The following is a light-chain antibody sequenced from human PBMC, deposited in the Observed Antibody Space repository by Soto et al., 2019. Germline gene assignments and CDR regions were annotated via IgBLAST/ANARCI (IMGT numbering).Light chain of an antibody. CDR1: QSVSSY. V-gene: IGKV3-11*01. J-gene: IGKJ4*01. CDR3: QQRSNWPLT. Sequence: EIVLTQSPATLSLSPGERATLSCRASQSVSSYLAWYQQKPGQAPRLLIYDASNRATGIPARFSGSGSGTDFTLTISSLEPEDFALYYCQQRSNWPLTLGGGTKVDIK. CDR2: DAS.